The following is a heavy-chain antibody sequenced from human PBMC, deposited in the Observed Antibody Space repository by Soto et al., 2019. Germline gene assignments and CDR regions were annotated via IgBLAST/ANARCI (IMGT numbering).Heavy chain of an antibody. D-gene: IGHD3-10*01. Sequence: QVQLVESGGAVVQPGRSLRLTCAASGFTFSNYGMYWVRQAPGKGLEWVAVISNDGSNKNYADSVKGRFTISRDNSKNTQHLQMNRLRPEDTAVYYCAKDNYYGSGSYFYSYYGMDVWGQGTTVTVSS. CDR2: ISNDGSNK. J-gene: IGHJ6*02. CDR1: GFTFSNYG. V-gene: IGHV3-30*18. CDR3: AKDNYYGSGSYFYSYYGMDV.